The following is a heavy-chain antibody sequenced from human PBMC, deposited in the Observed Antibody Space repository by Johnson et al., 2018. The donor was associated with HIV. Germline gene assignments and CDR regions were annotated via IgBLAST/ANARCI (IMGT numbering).Heavy chain of an antibody. CDR1: GFTFDEYD. V-gene: IGHV3-20*04. D-gene: IGHD1-1*01. CDR3: AKDRGLERRERAFDI. Sequence: EVQLVESGGGLVQPGRSLRLSCEASGFTFDEYDMSWVRQAPGKGLEWVSSINWNGGTPGSADSVKGRFTISRDNAKNSLYLQMNSLRADDTALYYCAKDRGLERRERAFDIWGQGTMVTVSS. J-gene: IGHJ3*02. CDR2: INWNGGTP.